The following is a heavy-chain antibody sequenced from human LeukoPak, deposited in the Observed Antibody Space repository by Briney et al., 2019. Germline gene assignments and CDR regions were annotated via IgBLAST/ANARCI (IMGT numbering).Heavy chain of an antibody. J-gene: IGHJ3*02. V-gene: IGHV4-34*01. CDR2: INHSGST. D-gene: IGHD3-22*01. CDR1: GGSFSGYY. Sequence: KPSETLSLTCAVYGGSFSGYYWSWIRQPPGKGLEWIGEINHSGSTNYNPSLKSRVTISVDTSKNQFSLKLSSVTAADTAVYYCAGCHDSSGYSNAFDIWGQGTMVTVSS. CDR3: AGCHDSSGYSNAFDI.